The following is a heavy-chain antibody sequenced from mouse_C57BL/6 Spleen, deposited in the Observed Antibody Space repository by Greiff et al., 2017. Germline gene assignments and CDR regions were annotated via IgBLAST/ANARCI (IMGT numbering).Heavy chain of an antibody. V-gene: IGHV1-54*01. J-gene: IGHJ4*01. CDR3: ARTGATVVATRAMDY. CDR2: INPGSGGT. D-gene: IGHD1-1*01. Sequence: QVQLKASGAELVRPGTSVKVSCKASGYAFTNYLIEWVKQRPGQGLEWIGVINPGSGGTNYNEKFKGKATLTADKSSSTAYMQLSSLTSEDSAVYFCARTGATVVATRAMDYWGQGTSVTVSS. CDR1: GYAFTNYL.